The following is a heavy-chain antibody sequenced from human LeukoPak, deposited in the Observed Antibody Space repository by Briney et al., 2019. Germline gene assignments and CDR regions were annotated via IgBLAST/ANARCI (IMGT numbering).Heavy chain of an antibody. CDR3: AKDSAPSISYFDS. CDR1: GFTFSSYG. V-gene: IGHV3-30*18. CDR2: ISYDGSYK. D-gene: IGHD2-21*01. J-gene: IGHJ4*02. Sequence: PGGSLRLSCAASGFTFSSYGMHWVRQAPGKGLEWVAAISYDGSYKYYADSVKGRFTISRDNSKNTLFLQMNSLRAEDTAVYYCAKDSAPSISYFDSWGQGTLVTLSS.